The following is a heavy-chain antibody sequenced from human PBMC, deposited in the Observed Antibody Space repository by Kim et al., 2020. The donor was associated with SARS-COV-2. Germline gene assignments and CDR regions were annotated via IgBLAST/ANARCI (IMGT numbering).Heavy chain of an antibody. CDR1: GGSISSYY. V-gene: IGHV4-59*01. CDR3: ARDRDFGGTYGMDV. Sequence: SETLSLTCTVSGGSISSYYWSWIRQPPGKGLEWIGYIYYSGSTNYNPSLKSRVTISVDTSKNQFSLKLSSVTAADTAVYYCARDRDFGGTYGMDVWGQGTTVTVSS. D-gene: IGHD3-3*01. CDR2: IYYSGST. J-gene: IGHJ6*02.